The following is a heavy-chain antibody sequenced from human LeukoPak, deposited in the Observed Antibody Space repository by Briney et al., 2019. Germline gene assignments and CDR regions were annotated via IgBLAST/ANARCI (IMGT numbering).Heavy chain of an antibody. D-gene: IGHD3-10*01. CDR2: IRSKANSYAT. CDR1: GFTFSGSA. J-gene: IGHJ3*02. CDR3: ARRVGSYYSVHAAFDI. Sequence: PGGSLRLSCAASGFTFSGSAMHWVRQASGKGLEWVGRIRSKANSYATAYAASVKGRFTISRDDSKNTAYLQMNSLKTEDTAVYYCARRVGSYYSVHAAFDIWGQGTMVTVSS. V-gene: IGHV3-73*01.